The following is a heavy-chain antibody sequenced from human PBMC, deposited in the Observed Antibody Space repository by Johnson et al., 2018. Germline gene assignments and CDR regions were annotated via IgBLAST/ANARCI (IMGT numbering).Heavy chain of an antibody. CDR2: ISGSGSTI. CDR3: ATWAASGLTVPYYYYGMDV. D-gene: IGHD2-2*01. Sequence: VQSGGSLRVSCAASGFTFSSYSMNWVRQAPGQGLEWVSYISGSGSTIYYADSVKGRFTISRDSAKNSLYLQMNSLRDEATAVYYCATWAASGLTVPYYYYGMDVWGQGTTVTVS. CDR1: GFTFSSYS. V-gene: IGHV3-48*02. J-gene: IGHJ6*02.